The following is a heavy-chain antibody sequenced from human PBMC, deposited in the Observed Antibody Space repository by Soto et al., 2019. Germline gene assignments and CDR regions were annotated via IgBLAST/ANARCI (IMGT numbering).Heavy chain of an antibody. J-gene: IGHJ4*02. CDR1: GGSFSGYY. Sequence: QVQLQQWGAGLLKPSETLSLTCAVYGGSFSGYYWSWIRQPPGKGLEWIGEINHSGSTNYNPSLKSRATISVDTSKNQFSLKLSSVTAADTAVYYCARGIKQVDTAMVFYFDYWGQGTLVTVSS. CDR2: INHSGST. V-gene: IGHV4-34*01. CDR3: ARGIKQVDTAMVFYFDY. D-gene: IGHD5-18*01.